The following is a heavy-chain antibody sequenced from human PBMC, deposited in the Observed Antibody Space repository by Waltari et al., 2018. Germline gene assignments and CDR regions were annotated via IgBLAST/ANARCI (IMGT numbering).Heavy chain of an antibody. CDR3: ARGYYESSGYYPYYYGMDV. CDR2: IITIVGKA. V-gene: IGHV1-69*05. D-gene: IGHD3-22*01. Sequence: QVQLVQSGAEVKKPGSSVKVSCKASGGTFSSYAISWVRQAPGQGLEWMGGIITIVGKANYGQKFHGRVTITTDESTSTAYMELSSLRSEDTAVYYCARGYYESSGYYPYYYGMDVWGQGTTVTVSS. J-gene: IGHJ6*02. CDR1: GGTFSSYA.